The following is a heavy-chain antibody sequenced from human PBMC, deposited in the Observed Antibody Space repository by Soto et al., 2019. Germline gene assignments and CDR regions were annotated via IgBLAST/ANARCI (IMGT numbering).Heavy chain of an antibody. J-gene: IGHJ4*02. Sequence: TLSLTCTVSGGSISNGYYYWSWVRQNPGKGLEWIGHIYHSGRTYYNPSLKSRVTISVDTSKNQFSLNLSSVTAADTAVYYCAGWVEVSLDYFDSWGQGT. V-gene: IGHV4-31*03. CDR1: GGSISNGYYY. D-gene: IGHD2-15*01. CDR2: IYHSGRT. CDR3: AGWVEVSLDYFDS.